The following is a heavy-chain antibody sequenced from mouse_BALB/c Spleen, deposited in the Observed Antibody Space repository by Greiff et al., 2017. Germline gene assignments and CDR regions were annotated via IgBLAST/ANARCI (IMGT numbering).Heavy chain of an antibody. J-gene: IGHJ2*01. Sequence: QVQLKESGAELVRPGVSVKISCKGSGYTFTDYAMHWVKQSHAKSLEWIGVISTYYGDASYNQKFKGKATMTVDKSSSTAYMELARLTSEDSAIYYCARSADYYGSSLYYFDDWGQGTTLTVSS. CDR3: ARSADYYGSSLYYFDD. V-gene: IGHV1S137*01. CDR1: GYTFTDYA. D-gene: IGHD1-1*01. CDR2: ISTYYGDA.